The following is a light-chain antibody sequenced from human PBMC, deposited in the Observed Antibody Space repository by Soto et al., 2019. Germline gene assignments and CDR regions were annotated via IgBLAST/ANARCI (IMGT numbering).Light chain of an antibody. CDR3: SSYAGTYIV. J-gene: IGLJ1*01. CDR2: DVS. Sequence: QSVLTQPPSASGSPVQSVTISCTCTSSDVGGYNYVSWYQQHPGKAPKLMIYDVSQRPSGVPDRFSGSKSGNTASLTVSGLQAEDEADYYCSSYAGTYIVFGTGTKVTVL. V-gene: IGLV2-8*01. CDR1: SSDVGGYNY.